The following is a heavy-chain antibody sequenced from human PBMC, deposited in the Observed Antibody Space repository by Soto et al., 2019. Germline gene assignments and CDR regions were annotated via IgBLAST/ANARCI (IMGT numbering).Heavy chain of an antibody. CDR2: IIVENGNT. CDR3: ARLRFCGGDSCYPLDI. Sequence: ASVKVSCKASGYTFTGYYMHWVRQAPGQSLAWMGWIIVENGNTKYAQNFQGKLTITRDTSTNTVYMDLSSLKFEDTAVYYCARLRFCGGDSCYPLDIWGQGSMVTVSS. CDR1: GYTFTGYY. J-gene: IGHJ3*02. D-gene: IGHD2-21*01. V-gene: IGHV1-3*01.